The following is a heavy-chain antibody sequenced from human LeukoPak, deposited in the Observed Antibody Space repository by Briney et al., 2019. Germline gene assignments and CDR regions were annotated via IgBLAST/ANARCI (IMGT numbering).Heavy chain of an antibody. CDR2: ISSSGDSI. CDR3: ARDRYGGENY. J-gene: IGHJ4*02. CDR1: GFTFSGYE. D-gene: IGHD4-23*01. Sequence: GGSLRLSCVASGFTFSGYEMNWVRQAPGKGLEGVSYISSSGDSIYYADSVKGRFTISRDNAKKSLYLQMNSLRHEDTAVYYCARDRYGGENYWGQGALVTVSS. V-gene: IGHV3-48*03.